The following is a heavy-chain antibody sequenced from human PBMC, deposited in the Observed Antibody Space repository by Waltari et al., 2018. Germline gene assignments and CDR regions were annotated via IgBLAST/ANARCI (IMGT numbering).Heavy chain of an antibody. D-gene: IGHD3-16*01. CDR1: GGSLTSHY. Sequence: QVQLQESGPGLVKPSETLSLTCTVFGGSLTSHYWSWIRKPPGKGLEWIVYRGKKYNPSLKSRATKSRDTSTNQFSLTLTSVTAADTAVYYCVRSYTTTTTPIAGYWGQGTLVTVSS. V-gene: IGHV4-59*11. J-gene: IGHJ4*02. CDR2: YRGK. CDR3: VRSYTTTTTPIAGY.